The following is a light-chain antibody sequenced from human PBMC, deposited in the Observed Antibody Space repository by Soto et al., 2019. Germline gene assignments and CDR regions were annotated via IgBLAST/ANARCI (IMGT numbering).Light chain of an antibody. Sequence: QSALTQPPSASGSPGQSVTISCTGTSSDVGGYNYVSWYQQHPGKAPQVLIYDVNKRPSGVPDRFSGSKSGNTASLTVSGLQAEDEADYYCSPHAGSNNPFVFGTGTKPTVL. CDR1: SSDVGGYNY. CDR2: DVN. J-gene: IGLJ1*01. V-gene: IGLV2-8*01. CDR3: SPHAGSNNPFV.